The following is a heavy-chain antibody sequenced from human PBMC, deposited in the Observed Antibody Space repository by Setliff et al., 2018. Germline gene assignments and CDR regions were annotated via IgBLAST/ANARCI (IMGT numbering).Heavy chain of an antibody. Sequence: SGPTLVNPTQTLTLTCTFSGFSLSTSGVGVGWIRQPPGKALEWLAHIYWDDDKRYSPSLKSRLTITKDTSKNQVVLTMTNMDPVDTATYYCARCITIFGVVIPNAFDYWGQGTLVTVSS. CDR1: GFSLSTSGVG. CDR3: ARCITIFGVVIPNAFDY. V-gene: IGHV2-5*02. J-gene: IGHJ4*02. CDR2: IYWDDDK. D-gene: IGHD3-3*01.